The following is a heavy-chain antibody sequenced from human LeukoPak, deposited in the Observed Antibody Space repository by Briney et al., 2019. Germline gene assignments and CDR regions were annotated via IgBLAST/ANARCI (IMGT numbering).Heavy chain of an antibody. J-gene: IGHJ4*02. V-gene: IGHV3-49*04. CDR2: IRSKAYGGTT. D-gene: IGHD2-2*01. CDR1: GFTFGDYA. Sequence: PGRSLRLSCTASGFTFGDYAMSWVRQAPGKGLEWVGFIRSKAYGGTTEYAASVKGRFTISRDDSKSIVYLQMNSLKTEDTAVYYCTRVLYCSSTSCLYYFDYWGQGTLVTVSS. CDR3: TRVLYCSSTSCLYYFDY.